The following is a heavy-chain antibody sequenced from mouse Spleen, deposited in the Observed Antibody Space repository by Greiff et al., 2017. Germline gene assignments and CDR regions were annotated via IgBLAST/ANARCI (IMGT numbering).Heavy chain of an antibody. Sequence: QVQLQQSGAELVRPGASVTLSCKASGYTFTDYEMHWVKQTPVHGLEWIGAIDPETGGTAYNQKFKGKAILTADKSSSTAYMELRSLTSEDSAVYYCTRAYGNYYFDYWGQGTTLTVSS. CDR1: GYTFTDYE. D-gene: IGHD2-1*01. CDR2: IDPETGGT. J-gene: IGHJ2*01. V-gene: IGHV1-15*01. CDR3: TRAYGNYYFDY.